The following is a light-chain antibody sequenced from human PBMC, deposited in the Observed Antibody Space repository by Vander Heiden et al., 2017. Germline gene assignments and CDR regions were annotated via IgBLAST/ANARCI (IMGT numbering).Light chain of an antibody. CDR2: GAS. J-gene: IGKJ1*01. CDR3: QQYNSWPLT. Sequence: DIEMTQSPSSVSASAGDRVTLPCRASQGISSRLAWYQHKPGKAPKLLIYGASSWQTGVPSRFSGSGSGTDFTLTISSLQPEDFASYYCQQYNSWPLTFGEGTKVEIK. CDR1: QGISSR. V-gene: IGKV1-12*01.